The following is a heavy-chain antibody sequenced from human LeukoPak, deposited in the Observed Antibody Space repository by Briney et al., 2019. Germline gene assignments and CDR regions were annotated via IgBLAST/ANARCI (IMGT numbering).Heavy chain of an antibody. Sequence: SLRLXCAASGFTFSSYGMHWVRQAPGKGLEWVAVISYDGSNRYYADSVKGRFTISRDNSKNTLYLQMNSLRAEDTALYYCAKDVGPGYSYGNYYFDYWGQGTLVTVSS. J-gene: IGHJ4*02. V-gene: IGHV3-30*18. CDR3: AKDVGPGYSYGNYYFDY. D-gene: IGHD5-18*01. CDR1: GFTFSSYG. CDR2: ISYDGSNR.